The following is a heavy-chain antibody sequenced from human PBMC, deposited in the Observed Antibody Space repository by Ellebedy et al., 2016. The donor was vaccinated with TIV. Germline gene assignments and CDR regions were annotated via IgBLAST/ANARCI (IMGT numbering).Heavy chain of an antibody. Sequence: ASVKVSCKASGGTFSSYAISWVRQAPGQGLEWMGGIIPIFGTANYAQKFQGRVTMTEDTSTDTAYMELSSLRSEDTAVYYCARETGNYGSGSWSMDVWGQGTTVTVSS. CDR2: IIPIFGTA. CDR3: ARETGNYGSGSWSMDV. V-gene: IGHV1-69*06. J-gene: IGHJ6*02. D-gene: IGHD3-10*01. CDR1: GGTFSSYA.